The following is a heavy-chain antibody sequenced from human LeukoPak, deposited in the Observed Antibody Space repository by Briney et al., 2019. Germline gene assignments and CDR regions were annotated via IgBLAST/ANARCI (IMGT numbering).Heavy chain of an antibody. V-gene: IGHV1-8*01. D-gene: IGHD3-10*01. CDR1: GYTFTSYD. J-gene: IGHJ4*02. CDR2: MNPNSDNT. Sequence: ASVTVSCTASGYTFTSYDINWVRQATGQGLEWMGWMNPNSDNTGYAQKFQGSVTMTRNTSISTAYMELSSLRSEDTAVYYCAVYYYGSGSYYGLFDYWGQGTLVTVSS. CDR3: AVYYYGSGSYYGLFDY.